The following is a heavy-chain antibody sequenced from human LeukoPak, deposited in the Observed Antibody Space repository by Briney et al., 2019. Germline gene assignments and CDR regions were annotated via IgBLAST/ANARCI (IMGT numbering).Heavy chain of an antibody. D-gene: IGHD6-6*01. CDR2: INPNSGGT. CDR1: GYTFTGYY. V-gene: IGHV1-2*02. Sequence: GASVKVSCKASGYTFTGYYMHWVRQAPGQGLEWMGWINPNSGGTNYAQKFQGRVTMTRDTSISTAYMELSRLRSDDTAVYYCARDREAARPNWFDPWGQGTLVTVS. J-gene: IGHJ5*02. CDR3: ARDREAARPNWFDP.